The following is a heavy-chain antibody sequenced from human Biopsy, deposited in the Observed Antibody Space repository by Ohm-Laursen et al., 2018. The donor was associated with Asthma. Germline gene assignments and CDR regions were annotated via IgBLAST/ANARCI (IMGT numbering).Heavy chain of an antibody. J-gene: IGHJ4*02. CDR3: ARNLPGYTYGPFED. Sequence: SETLSLTCTVSGASITTSPSYWSWLRLLPGKGPEWIGRIYYSGETFFNPSLKNPLFMSLDSSKNQFSLKMTSVTVADTAVYFCARNLPGYTYGPFEDWGQGTLVTVPS. CDR1: GASITTSPSY. D-gene: IGHD5-18*01. CDR2: IYYSGET. V-gene: IGHV4-31*01.